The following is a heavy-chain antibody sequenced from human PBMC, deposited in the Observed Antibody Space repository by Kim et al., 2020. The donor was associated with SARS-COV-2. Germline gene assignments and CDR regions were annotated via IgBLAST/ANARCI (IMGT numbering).Heavy chain of an antibody. V-gene: IGHV3-23*01. J-gene: IGHJ3*02. D-gene: IGHD1-26*01. CDR3: AKDPWELPHDAFDI. Sequence: ADSGKGRFTISRDNSKNTLYLQMNSLRAEDTAVYYCAKDPWELPHDAFDIWGQGTMVTVSS.